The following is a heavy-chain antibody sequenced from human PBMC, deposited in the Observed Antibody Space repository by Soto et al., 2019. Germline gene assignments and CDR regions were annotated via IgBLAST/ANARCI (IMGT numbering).Heavy chain of an antibody. J-gene: IGHJ4*02. CDR3: AKGIAYCGGDCYSHYFDY. V-gene: IGHV3-23*01. CDR2: ISGSGGST. CDR1: GFTFSSYA. Sequence: VGSLRLSCAASGFTFSSYAMSWVRQAPVKGLEWVSAISGSGGSTYYADSVKGRFTISRDNSKNTLYLQMNSLRAEDTAVYYCAKGIAYCGGDCYSHYFDYWGQGTLVTVSS. D-gene: IGHD2-21*02.